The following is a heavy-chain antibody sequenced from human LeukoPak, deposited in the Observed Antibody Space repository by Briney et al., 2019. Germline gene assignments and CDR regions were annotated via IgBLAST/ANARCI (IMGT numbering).Heavy chain of an antibody. CDR1: GGTFSSYA. D-gene: IGHD3-10*01. CDR2: IIPIFGTA. V-gene: IGHV1-69*13. CDR3: ARAVGYGSGSYYPDAFDI. J-gene: IGHJ3*02. Sequence: EASVKVSCKASGGTFSSYAISWVRQAPGQGLGWMGGIIPIFGTANYAQKFQGRVTITADESTSTAYMELSSLRSEDTAVYYCARAVGYGSGSYYPDAFDIWGQGTMVTVSS.